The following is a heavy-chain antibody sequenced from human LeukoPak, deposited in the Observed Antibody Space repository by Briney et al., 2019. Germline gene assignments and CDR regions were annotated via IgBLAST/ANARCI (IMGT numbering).Heavy chain of an antibody. J-gene: IGHJ3*02. CDR1: GFTFSSYW. V-gene: IGHV3-74*01. CDR2: INSDGSST. CDR3: ARVVAARDAFDI. D-gene: IGHD6-6*01. Sequence: PGRSLRLSCAASGFTFSSYWMHWVRQAPGKGLVWVSRINSDGSSTSYADSVKGRSTISRDNAKNTLFLQMNSLRADDTAVYYCARVVAARDAFDIWGQGTMVTVSS.